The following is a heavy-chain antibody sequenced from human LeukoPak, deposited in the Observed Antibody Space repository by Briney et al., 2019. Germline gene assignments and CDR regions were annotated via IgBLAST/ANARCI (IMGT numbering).Heavy chain of an antibody. Sequence: SVNVSCKASGGTFSSYAISWVRQAPGQGLEWMGRIIPILGIANYAQKFQGRVTITADKSTSTAYMELSSLRSEDTAVYYCASTTGIVGATPYFDYWGQGTLVTVSS. D-gene: IGHD1-26*01. CDR3: ASTTGIVGATPYFDY. CDR2: IIPILGIA. J-gene: IGHJ4*02. V-gene: IGHV1-69*04. CDR1: GGTFSSYA.